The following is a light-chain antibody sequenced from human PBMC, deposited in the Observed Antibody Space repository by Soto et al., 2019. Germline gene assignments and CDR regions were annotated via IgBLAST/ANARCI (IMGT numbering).Light chain of an antibody. CDR2: KAS. Sequence: DIQMTQSPSTLSSSVGDRVTISCRASQRIGIRLACCQQRPGKAPRVLIYKASSFENGVPYRFSGSGSGTELTLTIISLQPDDFATYYCHQYISYQWTFVQGTKVEIK. CDR1: QRIGIR. V-gene: IGKV1-5*03. CDR3: HQYISYQWT. J-gene: IGKJ1*01.